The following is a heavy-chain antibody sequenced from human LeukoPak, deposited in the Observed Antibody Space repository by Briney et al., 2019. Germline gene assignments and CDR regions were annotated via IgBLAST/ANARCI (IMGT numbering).Heavy chain of an antibody. D-gene: IGHD1-26*01. J-gene: IGHJ1*01. CDR2: ISSSGSTI. CDR1: GFTISDYY. CDR3: ASGRGSYFPH. Sequence: GGSLRLSCAASGFTISDYYMSWLRQAPGKGLEWVSYISSSGSTIYYADSVKGRFTISRDNAKKSMYLQMNSLRAEDTAVYYCASGRGSYFPHWGQGTLVTVSS. V-gene: IGHV3-11*04.